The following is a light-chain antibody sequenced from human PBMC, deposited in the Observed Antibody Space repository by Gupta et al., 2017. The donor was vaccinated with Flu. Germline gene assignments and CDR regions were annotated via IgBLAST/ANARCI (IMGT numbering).Light chain of an antibody. CDR1: NIGGKA. CDR3: QVCADTNDNLSV. V-gene: IGLV3-21*02. J-gene: IGLJ3*02. Sequence: APGQTARLSCGGDNIGGKAVPWYQLRPGQAPAVVVYDDVERPSGVLERISGFNSGNTATLILSRVAAGDEADYSCQVCADTNDNLSVFGGG. CDR2: DDV.